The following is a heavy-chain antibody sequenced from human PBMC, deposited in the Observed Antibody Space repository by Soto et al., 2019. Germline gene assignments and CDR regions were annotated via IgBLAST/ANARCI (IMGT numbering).Heavy chain of an antibody. Sequence: QVPLVQSGAEVKKPGASVKVSCKASGSTLTSYGISWVRQAPGQGIEGMGWSSTYKGNTNYAQRFQGGVALARDTPTNPAYLEERSLRSDDTAVYYCATFRYGTGSPDHWGKGTLVTVSS. V-gene: IGHV1-18*01. D-gene: IGHD3-10*01. CDR2: SSTYKGNT. J-gene: IGHJ4*02. CDR1: GSTLTSYG. CDR3: ATFRYGTGSPDH.